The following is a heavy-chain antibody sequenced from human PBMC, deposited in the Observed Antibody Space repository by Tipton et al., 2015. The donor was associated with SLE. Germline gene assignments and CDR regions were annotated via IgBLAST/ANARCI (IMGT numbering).Heavy chain of an antibody. CDR3: AREPSTRIALVYYGMDV. Sequence: SLRLSCAASGFTFSSYSMNWVRQAPGKGLEWVSYISSSSSTIYYADSVKGRFTISRANAKNSLYLQMTSLRAEDTAVYYCAREPSTRIALVYYGMDVWGQGTTVTVSS. J-gene: IGHJ6*02. CDR1: GFTFSSYS. V-gene: IGHV3-48*01. D-gene: IGHD6-13*01. CDR2: ISSSSSTI.